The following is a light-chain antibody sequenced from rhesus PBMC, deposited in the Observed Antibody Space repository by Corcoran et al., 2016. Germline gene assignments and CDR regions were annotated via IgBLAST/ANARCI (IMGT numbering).Light chain of an antibody. V-gene: IGKV1-32*02. Sequence: DIQMSQSPSSLSASVGDRVTITCRASQGISSYLNWYQPKPVKAPKLLIYYANSLESGVPSRFRGSGSGTDFTLTISSLQPEDCATYYCQQGNSNPLTFGGGTKVELK. CDR1: QGISSY. CDR3: QQGNSNPLT. CDR2: YAN. J-gene: IGKJ4*01.